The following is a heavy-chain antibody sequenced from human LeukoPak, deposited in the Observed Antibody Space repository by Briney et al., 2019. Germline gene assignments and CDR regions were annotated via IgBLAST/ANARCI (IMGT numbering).Heavy chain of an antibody. CDR3: AGPDSTSSRSYFPY. D-gene: IGHD6-6*01. CDR1: GYPFTNYY. V-gene: IGHV1-46*01. CDR2: IHPGRDTT. J-gene: IGHJ1*01. Sequence: GASVKVSCKASGYPFTNYYIHWVRQAPGQGLEWMGTIHPGRDTTTYAQNFRGRVTMTRDTSTRTVHLELNSLGSGDTAVYYCAGPDSTSSRSYFPYWGQGTLVTVSS.